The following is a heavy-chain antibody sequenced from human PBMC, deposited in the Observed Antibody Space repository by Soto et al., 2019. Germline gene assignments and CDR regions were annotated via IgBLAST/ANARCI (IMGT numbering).Heavy chain of an antibody. CDR2: IYYTGST. Sequence: PSETLTLTCTVSGGSDSSASYYWTWIRQPPRKGLEWIGYIYYTGSTNYNPSLKSRVTISVDTSKNQFSLKVTSVTAADTAVYNCVRDIRGYSRAFDYWGPGTLVTLSS. V-gene: IGHV4-61*01. CDR1: GGSDSSASYY. CDR3: VRDIRGYSRAFDY. J-gene: IGHJ4*02. D-gene: IGHD5-18*01.